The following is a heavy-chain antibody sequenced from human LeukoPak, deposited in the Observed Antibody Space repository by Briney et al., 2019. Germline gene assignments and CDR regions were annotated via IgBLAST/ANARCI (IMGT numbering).Heavy chain of an antibody. Sequence: PSETLSLPCTVSGGSISSYYWSWIRQPPGEGLEWIGYIYYSGSTNYSPSLKSRVTISVDTSKNQFSLKLNSVTAADTAVYYRARLGRTSYWYFDLWGRGTLVTVSS. CDR1: GGSISSYY. J-gene: IGHJ2*01. V-gene: IGHV4-59*08. CDR2: IYYSGST. D-gene: IGHD2-2*01. CDR3: ARLGRTSYWYFDL.